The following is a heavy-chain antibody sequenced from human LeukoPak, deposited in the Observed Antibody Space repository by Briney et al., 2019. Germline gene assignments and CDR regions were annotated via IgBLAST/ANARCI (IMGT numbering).Heavy chain of an antibody. Sequence: ASVKVSCKASGYTFTSYGISWVRQAPGQGLEWMGWISAYNGNTNYAQKLQGRVTMTTDTSTSTAYMELRSLRSDDTAVYYCARADRSGSYYNRGDYWGQGTLVTVSS. J-gene: IGHJ4*02. CDR2: ISAYNGNT. V-gene: IGHV1-18*01. D-gene: IGHD3-10*01. CDR3: ARADRSGSYYNRGDY. CDR1: GYTFTSYG.